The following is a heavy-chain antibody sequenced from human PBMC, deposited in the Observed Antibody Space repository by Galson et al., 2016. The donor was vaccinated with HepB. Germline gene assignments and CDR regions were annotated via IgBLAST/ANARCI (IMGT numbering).Heavy chain of an antibody. D-gene: IGHD2-2*01. V-gene: IGHV3-23*01. CDR1: GFTFKYHA. J-gene: IGHJ4*02. CDR3: ARVSGPWVGVPAAKVDFDF. Sequence: SLRLSCAASGFTFKYHAMSWVRQAPGSGLEWVAVISDGGTAHYADSAKGRFTISRDNSKNTVYLQMDSLRAEDRAEYYCARVSGPWVGVPAAKVDFDFWGQGTLVIVSS. CDR2: ISDGGTA.